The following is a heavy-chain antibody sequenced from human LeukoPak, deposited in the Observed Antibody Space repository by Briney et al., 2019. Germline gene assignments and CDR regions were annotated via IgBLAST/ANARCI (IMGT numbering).Heavy chain of an antibody. CDR1: GFAVSTNY. J-gene: IGHJ5*02. CDR3: ARDQRSESYYPWGWFDP. V-gene: IGHV3-66*02. Sequence: TGGSLRLSCAPSGFAVSTNYLSWVRQAPGKGLEWVSVIYSGGSTYYTDSVKGRFTISRDNSKNTLYLQMNSLRPEDTAVYYCARDQRSESYYPWGWFDPWGQGTLVTVSS. D-gene: IGHD1-26*01. CDR2: IYSGGST.